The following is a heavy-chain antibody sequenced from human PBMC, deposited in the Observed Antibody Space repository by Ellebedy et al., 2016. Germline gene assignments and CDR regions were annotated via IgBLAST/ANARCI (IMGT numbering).Heavy chain of an antibody. V-gene: IGHV1-69*13. CDR1: GYTFTSYY. CDR2: IIPIFGTA. Sequence: SVKVSXKASGYTFTSYYMHWVRQAPGQGLEWMGGIIPIFGTANYAQKFQGRVTITADESTSTAYMELSSLRSEDTAVYYCASSRPKSYYDSSGPGMDVWGKGTTVTVSS. J-gene: IGHJ6*04. D-gene: IGHD3-22*01. CDR3: ASSRPKSYYDSSGPGMDV.